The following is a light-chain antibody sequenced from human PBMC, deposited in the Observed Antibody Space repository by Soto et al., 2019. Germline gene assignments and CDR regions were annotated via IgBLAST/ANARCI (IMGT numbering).Light chain of an antibody. Sequence: VVLTQSPGTLSLSPGERATLSCRASQSVTNNYVAWYQQKPGQPPRLLIYGASDRATGIPDRFSGSGSGTDFTLTISRLEPEDFAVYYCQQHSSSITFGGGTKVDIK. CDR1: QSVTNNY. CDR3: QQHSSSIT. CDR2: GAS. J-gene: IGKJ4*01. V-gene: IGKV3-20*01.